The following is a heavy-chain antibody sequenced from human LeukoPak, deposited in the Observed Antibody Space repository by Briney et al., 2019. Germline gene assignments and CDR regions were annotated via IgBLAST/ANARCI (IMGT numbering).Heavy chain of an antibody. V-gene: IGHV3-30*18. D-gene: IGHD6-13*01. J-gene: IGHJ6*03. CDR1: GFTFSIYG. Sequence: GGSLRLSCSASGFTFSIYGMHWVRQAPGKGLEWVTLILYDGSKTYYADSVKGRFTISRDISKNTLYLQMNSLRAEDTAVYYCAKIPGQQPGYMDVWGKGTTVTVSS. CDR3: AKIPGQQPGYMDV. CDR2: ILYDGSKT.